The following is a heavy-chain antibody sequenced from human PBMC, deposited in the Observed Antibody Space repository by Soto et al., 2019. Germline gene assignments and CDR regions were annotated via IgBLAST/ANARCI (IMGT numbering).Heavy chain of an antibody. V-gene: IGHV4-34*01. Sequence: QVQLQQWGAGLLKPSETLSLTCAVYGGSFSGYYWSWIRQPPGKGLEWIGEINHSGSTNYNPSLKSRGTISVDTSKNQFSLKLSSVTAADTAVYYCARGVYNWFDPWGQGTLVTVSS. J-gene: IGHJ5*02. CDR3: ARGVYNWFDP. CDR2: INHSGST. CDR1: GGSFSGYY.